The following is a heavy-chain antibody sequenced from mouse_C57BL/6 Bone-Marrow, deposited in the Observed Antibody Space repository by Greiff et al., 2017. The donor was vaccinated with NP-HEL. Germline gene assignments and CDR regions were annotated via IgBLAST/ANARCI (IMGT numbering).Heavy chain of an antibody. CDR3: ARSMFRGAWFAY. D-gene: IGHD2-2*01. V-gene: IGHV1-55*01. CDR1: GYTFTSYW. J-gene: IGHJ3*01. CDR2: IYPVSGST. Sequence: VQLQQPGAELVKPGASVKMSCKASGYTFTSYWITWVKQRPGQGLEWIGDIYPVSGSTNYNEKFKSKATLTVDTSSSTAYMQLSSLTSEDSAVYYCARSMFRGAWFAYWGQGTLVTVSA.